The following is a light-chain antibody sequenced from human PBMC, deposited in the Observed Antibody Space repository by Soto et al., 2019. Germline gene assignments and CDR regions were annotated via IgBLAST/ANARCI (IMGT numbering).Light chain of an antibody. V-gene: IGKV3-20*01. CDR3: QQYDSSPLT. Sequence: EIVLTQSPGTLSLSPGESATLSCRASQSVSSSYLAWHQQKPGQAPRLLIYGASSRATGIPDRFSGSGSGTDFTLTISRLEPEDFAVYYCQQYDSSPLTFGGGTKVEI. CDR1: QSVSSSY. J-gene: IGKJ4*01. CDR2: GAS.